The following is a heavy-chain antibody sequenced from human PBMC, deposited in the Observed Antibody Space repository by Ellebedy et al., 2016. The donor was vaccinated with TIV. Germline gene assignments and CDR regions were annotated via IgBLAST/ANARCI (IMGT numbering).Heavy chain of an antibody. CDR3: ARDNRQQVIFIEH. V-gene: IGHV3-30*03. CDR1: GFIFRSYA. J-gene: IGHJ4*02. Sequence: GESLKISXSGSGFIFRSYAMHWVRQVPGQGLEWLAVISYDGNQKYYADSVKGRFTISRDNSKNTVFLQMNSLRREDTAVYYCARDNRQQVIFIEHWGQGTPLTVSS. CDR2: ISYDGNQK. D-gene: IGHD3-9*01.